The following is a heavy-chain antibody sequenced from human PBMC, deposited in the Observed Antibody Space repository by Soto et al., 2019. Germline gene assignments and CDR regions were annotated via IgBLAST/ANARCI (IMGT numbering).Heavy chain of an antibody. D-gene: IGHD2-8*01. Sequence: PSETLSLTCTVSGGSISSSSYYWGWIRQPPGKGLEWIGSIYYSGSTYYNPSLKSRVTISVDTSKNQFSLKLSSVTAADTAVYYCARQGKDIVLITGFDPWGQGTLVTVSS. CDR1: GGSISSSSYY. J-gene: IGHJ5*02. CDR3: ARQGKDIVLITGFDP. V-gene: IGHV4-39*01. CDR2: IYYSGST.